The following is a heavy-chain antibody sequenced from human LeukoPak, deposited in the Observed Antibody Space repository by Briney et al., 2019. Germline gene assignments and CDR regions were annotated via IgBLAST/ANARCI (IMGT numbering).Heavy chain of an antibody. CDR3: ARVEVRYYGSGSYYPYYYYYGMDV. D-gene: IGHD3-10*01. J-gene: IGHJ6*02. CDR1: GGTFSSYA. Sequence: ASVKVSCKASGGTFSSYAISWVRQAPGQGLEWMGGIIPMFGTANYAQKFQGRVTITADESTSTAYMELSSLRSEDTAVYYCARVEVRYYGSGSYYPYYYYYGMDVWGQGTTVTVSS. CDR2: IIPMFGTA. V-gene: IGHV1-69*13.